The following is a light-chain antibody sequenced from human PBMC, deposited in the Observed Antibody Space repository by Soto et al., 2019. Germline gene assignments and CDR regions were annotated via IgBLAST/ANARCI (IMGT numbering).Light chain of an antibody. J-gene: IGKJ1*01. CDR1: QSISSW. CDR3: QPYNSYSRT. CDR2: DAS. Sequence: DIQMTQSPSTLSASVGDRVTITCRASQSISSWLAWYQQKPGKAPKFLIYDASSLESGVPSRFSGSGSGTEFTLTISSLQPDDVATNFCQPYNSYSRTFGQGTKV. V-gene: IGKV1-5*01.